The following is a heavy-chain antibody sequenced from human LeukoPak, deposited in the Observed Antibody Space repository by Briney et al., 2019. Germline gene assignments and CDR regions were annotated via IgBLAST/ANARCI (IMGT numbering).Heavy chain of an antibody. CDR1: GGSMSSPSFY. CDR3: ASMSRGVILGPNYYSYYMDV. J-gene: IGHJ6*03. Sequence: SETLSLTCSVSGGSMSSPSFYWAWIRQPPGNGLEWIGNIYYSGSTYYNPSLQSRVTISVDTSKNQFSLKLTSVTAADKAVYYCASMSRGVILGPNYYSYYMDVWGKGATVIVSS. V-gene: IGHV4-39*01. CDR2: IYYSGST. D-gene: IGHD3-10*01.